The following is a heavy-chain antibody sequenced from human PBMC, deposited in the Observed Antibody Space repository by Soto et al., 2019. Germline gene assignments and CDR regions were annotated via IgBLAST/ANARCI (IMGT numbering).Heavy chain of an antibody. CDR2: IYYSGST. J-gene: IGHJ6*03. D-gene: IGHD6-6*01. V-gene: IGHV4-39*01. CDR3: VGSSALYYYYYMDV. CDR1: GGSIGSSSDY. Sequence: PSETLSLTCTVSGGSIGSSSDYWGWIRQPPGKGLEWIGSIYYSGSTYYNPSLKSRVTISVDTSKNQFSLKLSSVTAADTAVYYCVGSSALYYYYYMDVWGKGTTVTVSS.